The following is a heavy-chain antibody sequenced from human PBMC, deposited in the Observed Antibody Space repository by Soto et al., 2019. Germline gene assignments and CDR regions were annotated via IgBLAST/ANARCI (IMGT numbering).Heavy chain of an antibody. V-gene: IGHV3-13*01. CDR3: ARAYYDNSGYPLGGMDV. CDR1: GFTFSTYD. CDR2: IGTDDDT. D-gene: IGHD3-22*01. J-gene: IGHJ6*02. Sequence: VGSLRLSCVVFGFTFSTYDMRWVRQNVGKGLEWVSSIGTDDDTYYLDSVRGRFTISREDAKNSLYLQMDSPRAGDTAVYYCARAYYDNSGYPLGGMDVWGQGTMVTVSS.